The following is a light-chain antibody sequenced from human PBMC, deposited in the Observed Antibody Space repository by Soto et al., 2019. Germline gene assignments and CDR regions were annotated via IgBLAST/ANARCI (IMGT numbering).Light chain of an antibody. Sequence: EIVLTQSPGTLSLSPGKRATLSCRASQSVRSDYFAWYQQKPGQAPRVIIFGVSTRATGVPDRFSGSGSGTDFTLTISRLEPEDFALYYCQQYGNSPLTFGGGTKVDIK. CDR3: QQYGNSPLT. V-gene: IGKV3-20*01. J-gene: IGKJ4*01. CDR1: QSVRSDY. CDR2: GVS.